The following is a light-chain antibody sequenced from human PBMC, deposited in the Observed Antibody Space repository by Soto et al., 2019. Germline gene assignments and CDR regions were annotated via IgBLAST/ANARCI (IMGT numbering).Light chain of an antibody. CDR2: AAS. CDR3: QKYNSAPLT. V-gene: IGKV1-27*01. CDR1: QDIRSA. Sequence: DIQLTQSPSSLSASVGDRVTITCRASQDIRSALGWYQQKPGKVPKLLIYAASTLQSGVPSRFSGSGSGTDFTLTISSLQPEDVASYYCQKYNSAPLTFGGGTKVDIK. J-gene: IGKJ4*01.